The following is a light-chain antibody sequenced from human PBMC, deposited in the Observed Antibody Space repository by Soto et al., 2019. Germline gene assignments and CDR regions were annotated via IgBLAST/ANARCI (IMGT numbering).Light chain of an antibody. J-gene: IGKJ5*01. V-gene: IGKV3-20*01. CDR1: QSVRSSH. Sequence: ENVFTQSPGTLSLSPGERATLSCRASQSVRSSHLAWYQQKPGQAPRPLIYGASIRAAGIPDRFSGSGSETDFTLIINRLEPEDFAVYYCQQYGSSRSITFGQGTRLEIK. CDR2: GAS. CDR3: QQYGSSRSIT.